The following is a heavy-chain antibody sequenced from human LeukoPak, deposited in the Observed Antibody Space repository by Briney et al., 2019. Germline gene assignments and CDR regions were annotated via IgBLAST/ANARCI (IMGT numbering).Heavy chain of an antibody. CDR2: INPTDGST. D-gene: IGHD2-15*01. V-gene: IGHV1-46*01. CDR3: ARVSDIVYSRGFDP. J-gene: IGHJ5*02. Sequence: ASVKVSCKASGYSFTTYNVHWLRQTPGQGLEWMGIINPTDGSTSYAQNFQGRVTVTRDTSTSTVYMELSSLRSEGTAVYYCARVSDIVYSRGFDPWGQGTLVTVSS. CDR1: GYSFTTYN.